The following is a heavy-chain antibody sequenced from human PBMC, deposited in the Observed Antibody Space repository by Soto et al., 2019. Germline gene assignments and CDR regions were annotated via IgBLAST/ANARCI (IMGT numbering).Heavy chain of an antibody. Sequence: QITLKESGPTLVKPTQTLTLTCTFSGFSISTTGVGVGWIRQPPGQALEWLAFTYWDNDNRYNPSLKSRLTVAKDASKRLVVLLMTNMDPVDTATYYCAHRRGGYNWDDGYFDYWGPGTLVTVS. CDR2: TYWDNDN. CDR1: GFSISTTGVG. J-gene: IGHJ4*01. D-gene: IGHD1-20*01. CDR3: AHRRGGYNWDDGYFDY. V-gene: IGHV2-5*02.